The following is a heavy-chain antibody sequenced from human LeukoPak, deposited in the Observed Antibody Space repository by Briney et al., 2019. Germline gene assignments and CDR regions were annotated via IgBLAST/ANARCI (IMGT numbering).Heavy chain of an antibody. CDR3: GHRGYSNYVDWFDP. D-gene: IGHD4-11*01. Sequence: SGPTLVNPTQTLTLTCTFSGFSLSTSGVGVGWIRQPPGKALEWLALIYWDDDKRYSPSLKSRLTITKATSKNQVVLTRTNMDPVDTATYYCGHRGYSNYVDWFDPWGQGTPVTVSS. CDR1: GFSLSTSGVG. J-gene: IGHJ5*02. CDR2: IYWDDDK. V-gene: IGHV2-5*02.